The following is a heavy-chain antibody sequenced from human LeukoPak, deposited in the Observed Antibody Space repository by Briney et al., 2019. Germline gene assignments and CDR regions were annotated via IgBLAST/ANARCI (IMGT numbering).Heavy chain of an antibody. CDR2: FDPEDGET. J-gene: IGHJ4*02. D-gene: IGHD3-22*01. Sequence: ASVKVSCKVSGYTLTELSMHWVRQAPGNGLEWMGGFDPEDGETIYAQKFQGRVTMTEDTSTDTAYMELSSLRSEDTAVYYCATHPPFYYDSSGHSFDYWGQGTLVTVSS. V-gene: IGHV1-24*01. CDR3: ATHPPFYYDSSGHSFDY. CDR1: GYTLTELS.